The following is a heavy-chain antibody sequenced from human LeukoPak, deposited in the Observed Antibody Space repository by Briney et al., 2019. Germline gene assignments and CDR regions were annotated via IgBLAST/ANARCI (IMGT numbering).Heavy chain of an antibody. D-gene: IGHD5-18*01. J-gene: IGHJ4*02. Sequence: GGSLRLSCAASGFTFSNAWMSWVRQAPGKGLEWVGRIKSKTDGGTTDYAAPVKGRFTISRDDSKNTLYLQMNSLKTEDTAVYYCTTQEERGYSYGYNYWGQGTLVTVSS. CDR2: IKSKTDGGTT. V-gene: IGHV3-15*01. CDR1: GFTFSNAW. CDR3: TTQEERGYSYGYNY.